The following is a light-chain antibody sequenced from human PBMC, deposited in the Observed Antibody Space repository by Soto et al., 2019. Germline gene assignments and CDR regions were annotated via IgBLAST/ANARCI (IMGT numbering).Light chain of an antibody. CDR3: NSYTSRSTDV. Sequence: QSVLTQPASVSGSPGQSITISCTGTSTDVGGYDCVSWYQQYPGKAPKLMIYNVSIRPSEISNRFSGSKSGSTASLTISGLQAEDEADYYCNSYTSRSTDVFGTGTKLTVL. V-gene: IGLV2-14*01. CDR1: STDVGGYDC. J-gene: IGLJ1*01. CDR2: NVS.